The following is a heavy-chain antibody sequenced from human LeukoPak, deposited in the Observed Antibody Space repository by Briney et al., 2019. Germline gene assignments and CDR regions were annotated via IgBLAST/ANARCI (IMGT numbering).Heavy chain of an antibody. V-gene: IGHV1-2*02. D-gene: IGHD6-6*01. Sequence: ASVKVSCKASGYTFTGYYMHWVRQAPGQGLEWMGWINPNSGGTNYAQKFQGRVTMTRDTSISTAYMELSRLRSDDTAVYYCASATWGYSSSSNFFDYWGQGTLVTVSS. J-gene: IGHJ4*02. CDR3: ASATWGYSSSSNFFDY. CDR2: INPNSGGT. CDR1: GYTFTGYY.